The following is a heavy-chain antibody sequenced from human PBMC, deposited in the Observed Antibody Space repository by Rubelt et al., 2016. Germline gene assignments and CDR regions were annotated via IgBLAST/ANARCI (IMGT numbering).Heavy chain of an antibody. CDR2: IEEVGSGK. CDR1: GFTFSTYW. CDR3: ARDINSNYDI. D-gene: IGHD4-11*01. J-gene: IGHJ4*02. V-gene: IGHV3-7*04. Sequence: EVQLVESGGGLVQPGGSLRLSCEASGFTFSTYWMSWVRQAPGKGLEGVANIEEVGSGKNYWGCVKGRFTISRDNAKNSLYLQMNSLRAEDTAVYYCARDINSNYDIWGQGTLVTVSS.